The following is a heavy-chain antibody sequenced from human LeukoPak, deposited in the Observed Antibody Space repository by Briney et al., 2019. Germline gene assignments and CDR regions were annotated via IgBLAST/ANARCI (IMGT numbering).Heavy chain of an antibody. V-gene: IGHV3-73*01. CDR1: GFTFSGSA. Sequence: PGGSLRLSCAASGFTFSGSAMHWVRQASGKGLEWVGRIRSKANSYATAYAASVKGRFTISRDDSKNTAYLQMNSLKTEDTAVYYRTRLLTVYGHWGQGTLVTVSS. J-gene: IGHJ4*02. CDR2: IRSKANSYAT. D-gene: IGHD5/OR15-5a*01. CDR3: TRLLTVYGH.